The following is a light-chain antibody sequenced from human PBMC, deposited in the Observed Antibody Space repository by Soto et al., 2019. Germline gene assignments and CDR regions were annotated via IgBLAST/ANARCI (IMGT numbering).Light chain of an antibody. V-gene: IGLV2-14*03. CDR3: NSYTSSSTWL. Sequence: QSALTQPASVSGSPGQSITISCTGTSSDVGAYNYVSWYQQHPGKAPKLMIYEVSTRPSGVSNRFSGSKSANTASLTISGLQAGDEADYYCNSYTSSSTWLFGGGTKVTVL. CDR1: SSDVGAYNY. CDR2: EVS. J-gene: IGLJ3*02.